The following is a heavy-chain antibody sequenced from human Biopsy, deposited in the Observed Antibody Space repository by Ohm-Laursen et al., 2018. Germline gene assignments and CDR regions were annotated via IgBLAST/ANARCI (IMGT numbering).Heavy chain of an antibody. CDR3: AREAGPCGGDRYGFFDF. V-gene: IGHV3-23*01. CDR1: GFTFGNYA. Sequence: SLRLSCAASGFTFGNYAMSWVRQTPGKGLEWVSLISNRSGTKSYTDSVKGRFSISRDNSKNTLYLQMNSLRVEDTAVYFCAREAGPCGGDRYGFFDFWGQGILVTVSS. J-gene: IGHJ4*02. CDR2: ISNRSGTK. D-gene: IGHD2-21*02.